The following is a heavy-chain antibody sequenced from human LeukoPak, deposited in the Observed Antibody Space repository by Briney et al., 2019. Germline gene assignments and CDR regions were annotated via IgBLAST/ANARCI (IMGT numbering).Heavy chain of an antibody. CDR2: IKSDGSTT. V-gene: IGHV3-74*01. Sequence: GSLRLSCAASGFTFSSYWMHWVRQVPGKGLVWVSRIKSDGSTTYYADSVKGRFTMSRDNGKSTVYLEMRSLRPEDTAVYYCAREGPYGSAYLDYWGQGDLVTVSS. CDR3: AREGPYGSAYLDY. CDR1: GFTFSSYW. J-gene: IGHJ4*02. D-gene: IGHD3-10*01.